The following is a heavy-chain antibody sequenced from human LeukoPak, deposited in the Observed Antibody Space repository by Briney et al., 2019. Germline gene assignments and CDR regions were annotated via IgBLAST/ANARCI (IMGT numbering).Heavy chain of an antibody. CDR2: IYPGNSDT. V-gene: IGHV5-51*01. J-gene: IGHJ3*02. CDR3: ARRKYCSSTSCFSDAFDI. CDR1: GYSFTSYW. Sequence: GESLKISCKGSGYSFTSYWIGWVRQMPGKGLEWMGIIYPGNSDTRYSPSFQGQVTISADKSISTAYLQWSSVKASDTAMYYCARRKYCSSTSCFSDAFDIWGQGTMVTVSS. D-gene: IGHD2-2*01.